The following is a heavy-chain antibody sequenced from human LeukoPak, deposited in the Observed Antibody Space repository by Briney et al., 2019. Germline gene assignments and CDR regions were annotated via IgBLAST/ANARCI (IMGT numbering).Heavy chain of an antibody. CDR3: ARDTYYYDCSGYFDY. V-gene: IGHV3-20*04. D-gene: IGHD3-22*01. CDR1: GFTFDDYG. Sequence: PGGSLRLSCAASGFTFDDYGMSWVRQAPGKGLEWVSGINWNGGSTGYADSVKGRFTISRDNAKNSLYLQMNSLRAEDTALYFGARDTYYYDCSGYFDYWGQGTLVTVSS. CDR2: INWNGGST. J-gene: IGHJ4*02.